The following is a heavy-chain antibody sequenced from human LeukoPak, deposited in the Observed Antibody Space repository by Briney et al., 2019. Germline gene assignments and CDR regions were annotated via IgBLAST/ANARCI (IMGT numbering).Heavy chain of an antibody. CDR2: ISYDESNK. D-gene: IGHD4-17*01. Sequence: GGSLRLSCAASGFTFSRYGMHWVRQAPGKGLEWVAVISYDESNKYYADSVKGRFTISRDNSKNTLYLQMNSLRAEDTAVYYCAKAGPYDYGDYTYYFDYWGQGTLVTVSS. V-gene: IGHV3-30*18. CDR3: AKAGPYDYGDYTYYFDY. J-gene: IGHJ4*02. CDR1: GFTFSRYG.